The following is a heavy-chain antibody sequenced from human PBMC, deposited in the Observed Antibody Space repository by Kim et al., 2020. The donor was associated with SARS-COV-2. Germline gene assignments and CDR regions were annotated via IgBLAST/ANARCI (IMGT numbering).Heavy chain of an antibody. CDR1: GYSFTSYG. J-gene: IGHJ4*02. CDR3: ARDRQDTHGDY. CDR2: ISTYNRNT. Sequence: ASVKVSCKTSGYSFTSYGITWVRQAPGQGLEWMGWISTYNRNTVYAQKFRGRVTMTTDISTTTAYLELRSLSSDDTAFYYCARDRQDTHGDYWGQGTLITVSS. V-gene: IGHV1-18*01. D-gene: IGHD1-26*01.